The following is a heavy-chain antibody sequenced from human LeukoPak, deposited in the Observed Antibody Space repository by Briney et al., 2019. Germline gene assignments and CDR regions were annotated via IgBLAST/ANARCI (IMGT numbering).Heavy chain of an antibody. V-gene: IGHV4-4*07. CDR1: GGAISSYH. CDR3: ARVNTQGVPSP. Sequence: SETLSPTCTVSGGAISSYHWSWIRQPAGKGLEWIGRIYTSGSTNYNPSLKSRVTMSVDTSKNQFSLKLSSVTAADTAVYYCARVNTQGVPSPWGQGILVTVSS. D-gene: IGHD2-15*01. J-gene: IGHJ5*02. CDR2: IYTSGST.